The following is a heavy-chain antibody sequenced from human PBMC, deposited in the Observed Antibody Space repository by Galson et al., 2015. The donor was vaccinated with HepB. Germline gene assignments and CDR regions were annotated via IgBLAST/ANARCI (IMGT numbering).Heavy chain of an antibody. V-gene: IGHV5-51*01. CDR2: IYPGDSDT. J-gene: IGHJ6*02. D-gene: IGHD3-16*01. Sequence: QSGAEVKKPGESLKISCKGSGYSFTSYWIGWVRQMPGKGLEWMGIIYPGDSDTRYSPSFQGQVTISADKSISTAYLQWSSLKASDTAMYYCARQSPLDYYYYYGMDVWGQGTTVTVSS. CDR3: ARQSPLDYYYYYGMDV. CDR1: GYSFTSYW.